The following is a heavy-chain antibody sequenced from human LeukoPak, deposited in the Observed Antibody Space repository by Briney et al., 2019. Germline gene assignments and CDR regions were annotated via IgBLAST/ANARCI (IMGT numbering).Heavy chain of an antibody. CDR1: GFTFDDYA. Sequence: GGSLRLSCAASGFTFDDYAMHWVRQAPGKGLEWVSLISWDGGSTYYADSVKGRFTISRDNSKNSLYLQMNSLRAEDTALYYCAKDFGYCSSTSCYRYYYYMDVWGKGTTVSASS. D-gene: IGHD2-2*02. V-gene: IGHV3-43D*03. CDR3: AKDFGYCSSTSCYRYYYYMDV. J-gene: IGHJ6*03. CDR2: ISWDGGST.